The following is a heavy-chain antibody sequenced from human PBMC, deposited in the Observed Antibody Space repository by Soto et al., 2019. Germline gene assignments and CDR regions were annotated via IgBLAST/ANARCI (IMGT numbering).Heavy chain of an antibody. CDR3: ARVPDLSMITFGGVIARDAFDI. CDR2: IYYSGST. D-gene: IGHD3-16*01. CDR1: GGSISSGDYY. Sequence: KTSQTLSLTCTVSGGSISSGDYYWSWIRQPPGKGLEWIGYIYYSGSTYYNPSLKSRVTISVDTSKNQFSLKLSSVTAADTAVYYCARVPDLSMITFGGVIARDAFDIWGQGTMVTVSS. J-gene: IGHJ3*02. V-gene: IGHV4-30-4*01.